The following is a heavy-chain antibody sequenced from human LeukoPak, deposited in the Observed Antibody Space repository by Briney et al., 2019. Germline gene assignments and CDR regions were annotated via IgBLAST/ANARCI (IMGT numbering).Heavy chain of an antibody. CDR2: ISSSSSYI. J-gene: IGHJ2*01. V-gene: IGHV3-21*01. CDR3: ARDSNRYFDL. CDR1: GFTFSSYA. D-gene: IGHD4-11*01. Sequence: PGGSLRLSCAASGFTFSSYAMNWVRQAPGKGLEWVSSISSSSSYIYYADSVKGRFTISRDNARNSLYLQMNNLRDEDTAVYYCARDSNRYFDLWGRGTLVTVAS.